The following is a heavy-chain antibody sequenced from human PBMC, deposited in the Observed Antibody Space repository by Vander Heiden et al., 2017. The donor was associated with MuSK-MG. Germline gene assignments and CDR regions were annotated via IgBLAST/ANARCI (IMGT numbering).Heavy chain of an antibody. CDR3: ARDRIAAAGYYYYYYYGMDV. CDR2: ISYDGSNK. CDR1: GFTFSSYA. J-gene: IGHJ6*02. Sequence: QVQLVESGGGVVQPGRSLRLSCAASGFTFSSYAMHWVRQAPGKRLEWVAVISYDGSNKYYADSVKGRFTIARDNSKNTLYLQMNSLRAEDTAVYYCARDRIAAAGYYYYYYYGMDVWGQGTTVTVSS. V-gene: IGHV3-30*04. D-gene: IGHD6-13*01.